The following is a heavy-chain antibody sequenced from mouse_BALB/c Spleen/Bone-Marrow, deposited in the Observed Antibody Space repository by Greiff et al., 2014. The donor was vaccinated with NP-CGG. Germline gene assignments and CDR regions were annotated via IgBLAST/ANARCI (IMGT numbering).Heavy chain of an antibody. CDR3: ARWGWDFATGY. Sequence: EVQLQQSGPELVKPGASVKISCKTSGYTFTEYSMHWVKQSHGKSLEWIGGISPNNGVTSYNQKFKDKATLTVDKSSNTAYMELRSLTSEDSAVYFCARWGWDFATGYWGQGTSVTVSS. D-gene: IGHD3-3*01. V-gene: IGHV1-18*01. J-gene: IGHJ4*01. CDR1: GYTFTEYS. CDR2: ISPNNGVT.